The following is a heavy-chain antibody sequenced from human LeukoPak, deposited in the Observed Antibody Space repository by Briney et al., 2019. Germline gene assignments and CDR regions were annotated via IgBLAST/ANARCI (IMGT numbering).Heavy chain of an antibody. V-gene: IGHV1-2*02. CDR3: ARGDKLRFLEWLFHIDY. D-gene: IGHD3-3*01. J-gene: IGHJ4*02. CDR2: INPNSGGT. Sequence: GASVKVSCKASGYTFTGYYMHWVRQAPGQGLEWMGWINPNSGGTNYAQKFQGRVTMTRDTSISTAYMELSSLRSEDTAVYYCARGDKLRFLEWLFHIDYWGQGTLVTVSS. CDR1: GYTFTGYY.